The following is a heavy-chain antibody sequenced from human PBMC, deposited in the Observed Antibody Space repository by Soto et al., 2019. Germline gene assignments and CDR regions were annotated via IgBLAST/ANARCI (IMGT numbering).Heavy chain of an antibody. CDR1: GGSISNYF. CDR3: AASGSNGQFDF. D-gene: IGHD3-10*01. V-gene: IGHV4-59*01. J-gene: IGHJ4*02. Sequence: PSETLSLTCTVSGGSISNYFWHWIRQPPGKGLEWIGYIYYSGSTNYNPSLKSRVTISVDTSKNLFFLKLSSVTAADSAVYYCAASGSNGQFDFWAQGTLVTVSS. CDR2: IYYSGST.